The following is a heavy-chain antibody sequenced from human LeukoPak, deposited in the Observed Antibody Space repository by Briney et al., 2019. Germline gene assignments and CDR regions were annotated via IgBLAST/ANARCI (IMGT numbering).Heavy chain of an antibody. CDR2: INPNSGGT. J-gene: IGHJ3*02. V-gene: IGHV1-2*02. CDR1: GYTFTGYY. Sequence: ASVKVSCKASGYTFTGYYIHWMRQAPGQGLEWMGWINPNSGGTNYAQKFQGRVTMTRDMSTSTVYMELSSLRSEDTAVYYCARAYSTSPRNGFDIWGQGTMVTVTS. CDR3: ARAYSTSPRNGFDI. D-gene: IGHD6-6*01.